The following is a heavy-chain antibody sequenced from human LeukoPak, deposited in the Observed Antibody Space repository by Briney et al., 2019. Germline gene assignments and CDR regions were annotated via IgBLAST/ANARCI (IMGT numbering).Heavy chain of an antibody. CDR3: ARMARQPTTDYYYEVDY. V-gene: IGHV4-59*01. CDR2: IYYTGST. Sequence: SETLSLTCTVSGGSITSYYWSWIRQPPGKGLKWIGYIYYTGSTNYNPSLRSRVTISVDTSNNQFSLKLTSVTAADTAVYYCARMARQPTTDYYYEVDYWGQGTLVTVSS. J-gene: IGHJ4*02. CDR1: GGSITSYY. D-gene: IGHD3-22*01.